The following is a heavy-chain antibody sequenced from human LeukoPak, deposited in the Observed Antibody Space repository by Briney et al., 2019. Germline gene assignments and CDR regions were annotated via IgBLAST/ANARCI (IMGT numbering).Heavy chain of an antibody. CDR3: ANYYYDKSGYKN. D-gene: IGHD3-22*01. CDR2: ISYDGSNE. V-gene: IGHV3-30*04. CDR1: GFALRSYA. Sequence: GRSLRLSCAASGFALRSYAMHWVRQAPGKGLEWVAVISYDGSNEYYADSVKGRFTISRDNSKNVLYLQVNSLRAEDTAVFYCANYYYDKSGYKNWGQGTLVTVSS. J-gene: IGHJ4*02.